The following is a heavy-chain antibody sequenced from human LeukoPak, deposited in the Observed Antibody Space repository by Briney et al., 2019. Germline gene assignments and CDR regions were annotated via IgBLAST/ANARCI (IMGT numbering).Heavy chain of an antibody. CDR1: GFTFSGSA. CDR3: TCSYQLLYRNAFDI. V-gene: IGHV3-73*01. CDR2: IRSKADSYAT. Sequence: GGSLRLSCAASGFTFSGSAMYWVRRASGKGLEWVGRIRSKADSYATVYAASVKGRFTISRDDSKNTAYLQMNSLKTEDTAVYYCTCSYQLLYRNAFDIWGQGTMVTVSS. J-gene: IGHJ3*02. D-gene: IGHD2-2*02.